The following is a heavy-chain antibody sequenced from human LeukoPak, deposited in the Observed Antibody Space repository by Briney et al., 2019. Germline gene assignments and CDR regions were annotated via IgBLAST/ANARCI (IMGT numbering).Heavy chain of an antibody. D-gene: IGHD5-24*01. J-gene: IGHJ4*02. V-gene: IGHV1-2*02. CDR1: GYTFTGYY. Sequence: ASVKVSCKASGYTFTGYYMHWVRQAPGQGLEWMGWINPNSGGTNYAQKFQGRVTMTRDTSISTAYMELSRLRSDNTAVYYCAREKKSRDGYNYKAYYFDYWGQGTLVTVSS. CDR2: INPNSGGT. CDR3: AREKKSRDGYNYKAYYFDY.